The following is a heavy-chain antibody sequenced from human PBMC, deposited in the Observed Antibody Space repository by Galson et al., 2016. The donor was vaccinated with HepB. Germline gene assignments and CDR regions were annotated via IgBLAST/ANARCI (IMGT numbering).Heavy chain of an antibody. CDR1: GGSLSTGNYY. J-gene: IGHJ4*02. Sequence: TLSLTCTVSGGSLSTGNYYWSWIRQPPEKGLEWIAYIYHSGTTYYNPSLKSRLTISVDTSKNQFSLKLSSVTAADTAMYYCARFFREDYGEYWGQGTLVTVSS. V-gene: IGHV4-30-4*01. D-gene: IGHD4-17*01. CDR2: IYHSGTT. CDR3: ARFFREDYGEY.